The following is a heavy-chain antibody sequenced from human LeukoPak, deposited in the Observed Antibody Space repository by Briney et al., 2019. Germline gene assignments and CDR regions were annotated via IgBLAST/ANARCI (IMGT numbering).Heavy chain of an antibody. CDR2: INHSGRT. CDR1: GGSFSGYY. D-gene: IGHD3-10*01. CDR3: ASGVRGRDYYYYGMDV. J-gene: IGHJ6*02. V-gene: IGHV4-34*01. Sequence: SETLSLTCAVYGGSFSGYYWSWIRQPPGKGLEWIGEINHSGRTNYNPSLKSRVTISVDTSKNQFSLKLSSVTAADTAVYYCASGVRGRDYYYYGMDVWGQGTTVTVPS.